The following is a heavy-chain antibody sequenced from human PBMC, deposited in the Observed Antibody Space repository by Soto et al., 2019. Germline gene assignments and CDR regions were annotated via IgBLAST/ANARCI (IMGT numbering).Heavy chain of an antibody. V-gene: IGHV1-18*01. CDR1: GYTFTSYV. CDR2: ISAYNGNT. J-gene: IGHJ4*02. CDR3: ARGTQSITIFGVVINPLDY. Sequence: ASVKVSCKASGYTFTSYVISWVRQAPGQGLEWMGWISAYNGNTNYAQKLQGRVTMTTDTSTSTAYMELRSLRSDDTAVYYCARGTQSITIFGVVINPLDYWGQGTLVTVSS. D-gene: IGHD3-3*01.